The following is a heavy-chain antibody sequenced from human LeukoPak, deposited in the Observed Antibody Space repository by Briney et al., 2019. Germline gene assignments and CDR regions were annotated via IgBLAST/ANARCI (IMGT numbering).Heavy chain of an antibody. CDR2: IKQDGSEK. CDR3: ARDITMVRGAEFDY. J-gene: IGHJ4*02. V-gene: IGHV3-7*01. CDR1: GFTFSSYW. Sequence: GGSLRLSCAASGFTFSSYWMTWVRQAPGKGLEWLANIKQDGSEKYYVDSVKGRITISRDNAKNSLYLQMNSLRDEDTAVYYCARDITMVRGAEFDYWGQGTLVTVSS. D-gene: IGHD3-10*01.